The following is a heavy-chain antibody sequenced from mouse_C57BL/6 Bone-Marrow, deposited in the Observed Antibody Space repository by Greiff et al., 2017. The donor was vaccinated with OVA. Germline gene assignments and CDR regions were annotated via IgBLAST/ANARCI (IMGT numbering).Heavy chain of an antibody. Sequence: EVQLQQSGPELVKPGASVKMSCKASGYTFTDYNMHWVKQSHGKSLEWIGYINPNNGGTSYNQKFKGKATLTVNKSSSTAYMELRSLTSEDSAVYYCARNYYGSSPSFDYWGQGTTLTVSS. J-gene: IGHJ2*01. D-gene: IGHD1-1*01. CDR1: GYTFTDYN. CDR2: INPNNGGT. CDR3: ARNYYGSSPSFDY. V-gene: IGHV1-22*01.